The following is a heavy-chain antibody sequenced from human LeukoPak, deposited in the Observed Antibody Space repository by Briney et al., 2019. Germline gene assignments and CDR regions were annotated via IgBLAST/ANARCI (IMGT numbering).Heavy chain of an antibody. J-gene: IGHJ6*03. CDR2: INPSGGRT. Sequence: ASVKVSCKASGGTFSSFAISWVRQATGQGLEGMGIINPSGGRTSHAHKVQGGFTKTRDRSTGKVSMALSSLRYEDTAAHYSARGGIVVGVAATDVHNYSMDVWGKGTAVTVSS. D-gene: IGHD2-15*01. V-gene: IGHV1-46*01. CDR1: GGTFSSFA. CDR3: ARGGIVVGVAATDVHNYSMDV.